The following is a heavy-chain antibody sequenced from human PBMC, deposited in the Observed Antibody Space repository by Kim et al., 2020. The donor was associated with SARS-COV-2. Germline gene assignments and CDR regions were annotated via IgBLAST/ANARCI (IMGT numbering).Heavy chain of an antibody. J-gene: IGHJ4*02. D-gene: IGHD6-13*01. Sequence: GGSLRLSCAASGFTFSSYGMHWVRQAPGKGLEWVAVISYDGSNKYYADSVKGRFTISRDNSKNTLYLQMNSLRAEDTAVYYCARDIGAIAAAGTSGYFDYWGQGTLVTVSS. V-gene: IGHV3-33*05. CDR2: ISYDGSNK. CDR3: ARDIGAIAAAGTSGYFDY. CDR1: GFTFSSYG.